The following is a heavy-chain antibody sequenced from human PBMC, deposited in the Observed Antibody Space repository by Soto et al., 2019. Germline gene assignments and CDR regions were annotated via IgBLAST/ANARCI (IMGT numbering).Heavy chain of an antibody. CDR2: INHSGST. Sequence: SETLSLTCAVYGGSFSGYYWSWIRQPPGKGLEWIGEINHSGSTNYNPSIKSRVTISVDTSKNQFSLKLSSVTAADTAVFYCARKKRLLWFGELRNNWFDPWGQGTLVTVS. D-gene: IGHD3-10*01. J-gene: IGHJ5*02. V-gene: IGHV4-34*01. CDR3: ARKKRLLWFGELRNNWFDP. CDR1: GGSFSGYY.